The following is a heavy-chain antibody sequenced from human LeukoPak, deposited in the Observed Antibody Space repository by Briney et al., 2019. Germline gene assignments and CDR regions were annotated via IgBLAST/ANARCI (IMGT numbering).Heavy chain of an antibody. CDR2: IYYSGST. J-gene: IGHJ4*02. CDR1: GGSISSSSYY. CDR3: ARGPRKYSSGWYNY. D-gene: IGHD6-19*01. Sequence: SETLSLTCTVSGGSISSSSYYWGWIRQPPGKGLEWIGSIYYSGSTYYNPSLKSRVTISVDTSKNQFSLKLSSVTAADTAVYYCARGPRKYSSGWYNYWGRGTLVTVSS. V-gene: IGHV4-39*07.